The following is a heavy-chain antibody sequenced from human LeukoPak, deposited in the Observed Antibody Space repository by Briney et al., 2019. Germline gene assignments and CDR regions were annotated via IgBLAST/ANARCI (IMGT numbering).Heavy chain of an antibody. CDR2: ISGNGGST. Sequence: GGSLRLSCAASGFTFSDYAITWVRQAPGKGLEWVSHISGNGGSTSYADSVRGRFTVSRDNSKNMLYLQMNSLRVDDTAVYYCAKVRPFTPIAVVPEYFDYWGQGTLFAVSS. D-gene: IGHD3-22*01. CDR1: GFTFSDYA. J-gene: IGHJ4*02. CDR3: AKVRPFTPIAVVPEYFDY. V-gene: IGHV3-23*01.